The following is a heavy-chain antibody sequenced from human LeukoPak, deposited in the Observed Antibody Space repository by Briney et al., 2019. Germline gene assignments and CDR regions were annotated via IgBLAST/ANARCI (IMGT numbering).Heavy chain of an antibody. Sequence: GGSLRLSCAASGFVFSDYYMSWIRQAPGKGLEWVSHISGGGSMAYYVDSAKGRFTISRDNSKNLLYLQMNSLRAEDTAVYYCASHLYFDFWSDRWGQGTTVTVSS. D-gene: IGHD3-3*01. CDR1: GFVFSDYY. J-gene: IGHJ6*02. V-gene: IGHV3-11*01. CDR2: ISGGGSMA. CDR3: ASHLYFDFWSDR.